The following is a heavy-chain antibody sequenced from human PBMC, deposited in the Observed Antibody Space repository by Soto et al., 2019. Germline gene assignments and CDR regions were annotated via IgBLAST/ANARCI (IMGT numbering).Heavy chain of an antibody. J-gene: IGHJ4*02. CDR1: GFTFSSYA. CDR3: AKEADISGYYPDY. D-gene: IGHD3-22*01. Sequence: EVQLLESGGGLVQPGGSLRLSCAASGFTFSSYAMSWVRQAPGNGLEWVSVISGSGGSTHYADSVKGRSTISRDNSKNTLHLQVNSLRGEDTAVYYCAKEADISGYYPDYWGQGTQVTVSS. V-gene: IGHV3-23*01. CDR2: ISGSGGST.